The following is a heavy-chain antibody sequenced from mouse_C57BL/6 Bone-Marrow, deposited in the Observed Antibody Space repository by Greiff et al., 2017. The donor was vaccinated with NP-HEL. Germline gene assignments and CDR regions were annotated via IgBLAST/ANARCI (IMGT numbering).Heavy chain of an antibody. CDR3: ARRLYYGAYTEN. V-gene: IGHV5-6*02. Sequence: EVKLVESGGDLVKPGGSLKLSCAASGFTFSSYGMSWVRQTPDKRLEWVATISSGGSYTYYPDSVKGRFTISRANAKNTLYLQMSSLKSEDTAMYYSARRLYYGAYTENRGESTTLSVSS. D-gene: IGHD2-13*01. CDR1: GFTFSSYG. CDR2: ISSGGSYT. J-gene: IGHJ2*01.